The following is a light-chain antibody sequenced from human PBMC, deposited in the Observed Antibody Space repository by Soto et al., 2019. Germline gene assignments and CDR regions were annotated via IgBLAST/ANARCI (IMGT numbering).Light chain of an antibody. CDR3: QNYGSSSWT. CDR1: QSVSSSY. CDR2: GTS. Sequence: EIVLTQSPGTLSLSPGERATLSCRASQSVSSSYLAWYQQKPGQAPRLLIYGTSNRATGIPDRFSGSGSGTDFTLTISRLEPEDFAVYYCQNYGSSSWTFGQGTKVEIK. J-gene: IGKJ1*01. V-gene: IGKV3-20*01.